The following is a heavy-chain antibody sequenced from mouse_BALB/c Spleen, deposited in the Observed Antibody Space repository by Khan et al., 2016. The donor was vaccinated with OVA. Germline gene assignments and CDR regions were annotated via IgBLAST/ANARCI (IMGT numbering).Heavy chain of an antibody. J-gene: IGHJ4*01. CDR1: GYTFTNYG. CDR3: ARPPYFSYTLDY. Sequence: QIQLVQSGPELKKPGETVKISCKASGYTFTNYGMNWVKQSPGKALKWMVWINTYTGEPTYADYFKGRFAFSLATSASTAYLQINNLKNEDTATYFCARPPYFSYTLDYWGQGTSVTVSS. D-gene: IGHD2-10*01. CDR2: INTYTGEP. V-gene: IGHV9-3-1*01.